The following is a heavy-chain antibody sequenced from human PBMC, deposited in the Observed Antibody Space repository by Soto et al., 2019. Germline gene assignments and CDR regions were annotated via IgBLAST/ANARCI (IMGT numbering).Heavy chain of an antibody. Sequence: SETLSLTCAVYGGSFSGYYWSWIRQPPGKGLEWIGEINHSGSTNYNPSLKSRVTISVDTSKNQFSLKLSSVTAADTAVYYCAVEGYDYGDENPGGAFDYWGQGTLVTVSS. J-gene: IGHJ4*02. CDR1: GGSFSGYY. D-gene: IGHD4-17*01. CDR3: AVEGYDYGDENPGGAFDY. V-gene: IGHV4-34*01. CDR2: INHSGST.